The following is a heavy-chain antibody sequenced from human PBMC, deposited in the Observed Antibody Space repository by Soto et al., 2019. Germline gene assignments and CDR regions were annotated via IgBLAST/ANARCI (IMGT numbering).Heavy chain of an antibody. J-gene: IGHJ5*02. Sequence: QITLKESGPTLVKPTQTLTLTCTFSGFSLSTSGVGVGWIRQPPGKALEWLALIYWDDDKRYSPSLKSRLTITNDTPKNKVVLTKTNMDPVDTATYYCAHSYSSSWANWFDPWGQGTLVTVSS. V-gene: IGHV2-5*02. CDR3: AHSYSSSWANWFDP. CDR2: IYWDDDK. CDR1: GFSLSTSGVG. D-gene: IGHD6-13*01.